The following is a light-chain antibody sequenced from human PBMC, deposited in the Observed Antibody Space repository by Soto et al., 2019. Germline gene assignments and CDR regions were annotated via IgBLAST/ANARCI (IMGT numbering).Light chain of an antibody. V-gene: IGKV3-11*01. CDR3: QQRYNWPRT. CDR1: EDVGNS. J-gene: IGKJ1*01. CDR2: GVS. Sequence: DIVLTQSPAILSLSPGERATLSCRASEDVGNSLAWYQQRPGQSPRLLIYGVSNRATGIPSRFSGSGSGADFTLTISSLEPDDFAVYYCQQRYNWPRTFGQGTKVDI.